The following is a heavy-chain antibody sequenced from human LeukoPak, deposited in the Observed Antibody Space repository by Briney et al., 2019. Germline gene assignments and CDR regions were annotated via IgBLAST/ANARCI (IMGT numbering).Heavy chain of an antibody. Sequence: MSSETLSLTCAVYGGSFSGYYWSWIRQPPGKGLEWIGEINHSGSTNYNPSLKSRVTISVDTSKNRFSLKLSSVTAADTAVYYCARGPTTAIYSSSWYTSFYWGRGTLVTVSS. J-gene: IGHJ4*02. D-gene: IGHD6-13*01. CDR1: GGSFSGYY. CDR3: ARGPTTAIYSSSWYTSFY. CDR2: INHSGST. V-gene: IGHV4-34*01.